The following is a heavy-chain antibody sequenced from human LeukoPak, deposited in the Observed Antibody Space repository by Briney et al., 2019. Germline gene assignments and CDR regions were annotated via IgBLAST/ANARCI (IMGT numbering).Heavy chain of an antibody. Sequence: ASVKVSCKASGGTFSSYAISWVRQAPGQGLEWMGWINPNSGGTNYAQKFQGWVTMTRDTSISTAYMELSRLRSDDTAVYYCATAGGYYYYGMDVWGQGTTVTVSS. CDR3: ATAGGYYYYGMDV. CDR2: INPNSGGT. V-gene: IGHV1-2*04. D-gene: IGHD6-19*01. CDR1: GGTFSSYA. J-gene: IGHJ6*02.